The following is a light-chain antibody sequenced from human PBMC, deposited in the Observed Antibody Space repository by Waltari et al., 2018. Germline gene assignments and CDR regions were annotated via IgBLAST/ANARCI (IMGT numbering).Light chain of an antibody. CDR3: QQYKKWPPYT. V-gene: IGKV3-15*01. J-gene: IGKJ2*01. CDR2: DAS. CDR1: QNVSKN. Sequence: EIVMTQSPGTLSASPGERATLSCAASQNVSKNLAWYQQKVGQAPRRLVYDASTRATGIPARFSGSGSGTEYTLTISSLQSEDFALYYCQQYKKWPPYTFGPGTKLEIK.